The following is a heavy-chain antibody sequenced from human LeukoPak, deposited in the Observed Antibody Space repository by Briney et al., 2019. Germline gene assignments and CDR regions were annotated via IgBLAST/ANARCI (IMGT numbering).Heavy chain of an antibody. Sequence: PGGSLRLPCAASGFTFSSYAMSGVGQAPGKALEGVASTSGRGGSTYYADSVKARFTISRDNSTNTLYLKMNSLSAEDTAVDYCARGRSAFDYWGQGTLVTVSS. V-gene: IGHV3-23*01. CDR2: TSGRGGST. CDR1: GFTFSSYA. CDR3: ARGRSAFDY. J-gene: IGHJ4*02.